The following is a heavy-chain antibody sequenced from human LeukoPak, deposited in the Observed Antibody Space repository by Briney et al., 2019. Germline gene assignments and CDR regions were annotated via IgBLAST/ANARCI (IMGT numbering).Heavy chain of an antibody. J-gene: IGHJ5*02. CDR1: GFLFRSYG. Sequence: GGSLRLSCVASGFLFRSYGIHWVRQAPGKGLEWVTFIHFDGSNEYYADFVKGRFTTSRDNSKNTVYLQMNSLRAEDTAVYYCAKDGIMHSNGPPEFDPWGQGTLVSVSS. CDR3: AKDGIMHSNGPPEFDP. CDR2: IHFDGSNE. D-gene: IGHD3-16*01. V-gene: IGHV3-30*02.